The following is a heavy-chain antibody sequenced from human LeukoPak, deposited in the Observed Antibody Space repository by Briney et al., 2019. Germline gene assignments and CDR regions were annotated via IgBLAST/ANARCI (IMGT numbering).Heavy chain of an antibody. CDR2: INPNSGGT. V-gene: IGHV1-2*02. CDR3: ARDRGLDIAAAGKFRHYYYYMDV. CDR1: GYTFTGYY. J-gene: IGHJ6*03. D-gene: IGHD6-13*01. Sequence: ASVKVSCKASGYTFTGYYMHWVRQAPGQGLEWMGWINPNSGGTNYAQKFQGRVTMTRDTSISTAYMELSRLRSDDTAVYYCARDRGLDIAAAGKFRHYYYYMDVWGIGTTVTISS.